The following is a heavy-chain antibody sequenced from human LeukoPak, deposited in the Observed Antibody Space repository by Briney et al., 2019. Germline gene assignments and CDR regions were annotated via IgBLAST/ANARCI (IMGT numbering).Heavy chain of an antibody. CDR1: GGTFSSYA. V-gene: IGHV1-69*05. CDR3: ARVGTYSSGPGDFDY. D-gene: IGHD6-19*01. J-gene: IGHJ4*02. CDR2: ITPIFGTA. Sequence: ASVKVSCKASGGTFSSYAISWVRQAPGQGLEWMGGITPIFGTANYAQKFQGRVTITTDESTSTAYMELSSLRSEDTAVYYCARVGTYSSGPGDFDYWGQGTLVTVSS.